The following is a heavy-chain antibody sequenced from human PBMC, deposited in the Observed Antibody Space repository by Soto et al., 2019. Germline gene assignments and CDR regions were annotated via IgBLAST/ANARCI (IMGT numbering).Heavy chain of an antibody. CDR1: GGSISSSSYY. CDR2: IYYSGST. J-gene: IGHJ4*02. V-gene: IGHV4-39*01. Sequence: QLQLQESGPGLVKPSETLSLTCTVSGGSISSSSYYWGWIRQPPGKGLEWIGSIYYSGSTYYNPSLKSRVTISVDTSKNQFSLKLSSVTAADTAVYYCAINSLYYSDRGGYHYYFDYWGQGTLVTVSS. CDR3: AINSLYYSDRGGYHYYFDY. D-gene: IGHD3-22*01.